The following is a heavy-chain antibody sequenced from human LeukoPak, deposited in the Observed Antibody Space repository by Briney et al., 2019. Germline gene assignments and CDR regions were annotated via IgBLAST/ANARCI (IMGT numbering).Heavy chain of an antibody. D-gene: IGHD3-22*01. Sequence: GASVKVSCKASRYTFTRYYMHWGRQAPGQGLEWMGWINRKGGGTKYAQKFKGRVTMKRHTSISTAYMEMSRLRSDDTPVYYCARGGYYYDSSGESSPGYWGQGTLVTVSS. J-gene: IGHJ4*02. CDR3: ARGGYYYDSSGESSPGY. CDR2: INRKGGGT. CDR1: RYTFTRYY. V-gene: IGHV1-2*02.